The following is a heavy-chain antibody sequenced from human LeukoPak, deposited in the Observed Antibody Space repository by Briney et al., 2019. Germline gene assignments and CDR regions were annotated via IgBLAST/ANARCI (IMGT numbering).Heavy chain of an antibody. D-gene: IGHD1-26*01. Sequence: SETLSLTCSVSGASVGSAGYHWSWIRQPPGGGLEWVGYVYYVSSTNYNPSLKSRVTMSVDPSRNQFSLKLNSVTAADTAVYYCARTQSRSGSYRYYYGYWGQGTPVTVSS. CDR2: VYYVSST. V-gene: IGHV4-61*08. CDR1: GASVGSAGYH. CDR3: ARTQSRSGSYRYYYGY. J-gene: IGHJ4*02.